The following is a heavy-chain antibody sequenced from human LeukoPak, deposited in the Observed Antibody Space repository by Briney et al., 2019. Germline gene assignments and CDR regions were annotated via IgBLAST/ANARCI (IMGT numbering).Heavy chain of an antibody. CDR2: ISSSGSTI. D-gene: IGHD6-13*01. CDR1: GFTFSSYA. V-gene: IGHV3-11*01. Sequence: PGGSLRLSCAASGFTFSSYAMSWIRQAPGKGLEWVSYISSSGSTIYYADSVKGRFTISRDNAKNSLYLQMNSLRAEDTAVYYCARGRNSSSWYDAFDIWGQGTMVTVSS. J-gene: IGHJ3*02. CDR3: ARGRNSSSWYDAFDI.